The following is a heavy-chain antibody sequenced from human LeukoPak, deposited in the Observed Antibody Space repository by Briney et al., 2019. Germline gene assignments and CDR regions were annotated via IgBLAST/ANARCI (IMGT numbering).Heavy chain of an antibody. CDR2: INTNTGNP. J-gene: IGHJ4*02. CDR1: GYSFTSYA. Sequence: ASVKVSCKASGYSFTSYAMHWVRQAPGQGLEWMGWINTNTGNPTYAQGFTGRFVFSLDTSVSTAYLQISSLKAEDTAVYYCARGEGSSGYYYHDYWGQGTLVTVSS. CDR3: ARGEGSSGYYYHDY. D-gene: IGHD3-22*01. V-gene: IGHV7-4-1*02.